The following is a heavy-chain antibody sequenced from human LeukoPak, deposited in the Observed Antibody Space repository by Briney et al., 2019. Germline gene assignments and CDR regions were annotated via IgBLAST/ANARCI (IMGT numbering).Heavy chain of an antibody. CDR2: IKQDGSEK. Sequence: GGSLRLSCAASGFTFSSYWMSWVRQAPGKGLEWVANIKQDGSEKYYVDSVEGRFTISRDNSKNTLYLQMNSLRAEDTAVYYCARDLPPHYGMDVWGQGTTVTVSS. J-gene: IGHJ6*02. V-gene: IGHV3-7*03. CDR3: ARDLPPHYGMDV. CDR1: GFTFSSYW.